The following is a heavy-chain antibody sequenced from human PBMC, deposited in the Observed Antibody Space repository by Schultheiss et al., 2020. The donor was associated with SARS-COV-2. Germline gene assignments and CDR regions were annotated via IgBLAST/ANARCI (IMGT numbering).Heavy chain of an antibody. D-gene: IGHD4-17*01. CDR3: APVATTVTTIVGEGYFDY. CDR2: ISYDGSNK. V-gene: IGHV3-30*03. J-gene: IGHJ4*02. CDR1: GFTFSSYG. Sequence: GGSLRLSCAASGFTFSSYGMHWVRQAPGKGLEWVAVISYDGSNKYYADSVKGRFTISRDNSKNTLYLQMNSLRAEDTAVYYCAPVATTVTTIVGEGYFDYWGQGTLVTVSS.